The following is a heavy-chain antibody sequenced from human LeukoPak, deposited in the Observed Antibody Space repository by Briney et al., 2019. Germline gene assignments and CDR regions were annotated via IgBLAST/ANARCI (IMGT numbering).Heavy chain of an antibody. CDR2: IYHSGTTYSGST. CDR3: ATPDSSGYYYLY. D-gene: IGHD3-22*01. V-gene: IGHV4-59*04. Sequence: SETLSLTCNVSGASMSNYYWVWIRQPPGKGLEWIGSIYHSGTTYSGSTYYNPSLKSRVTISLDTSKNQFSLKLTSVTAADTAVYYCATPDSSGYYYLYWGQGTLVTVSS. J-gene: IGHJ4*02. CDR1: GASMSNYY.